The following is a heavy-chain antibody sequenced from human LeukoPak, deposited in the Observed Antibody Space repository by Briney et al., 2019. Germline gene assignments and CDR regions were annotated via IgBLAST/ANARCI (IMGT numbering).Heavy chain of an antibody. J-gene: IGHJ5*02. CDR1: GYTFTSYG. CDR2: ISAYNGNT. V-gene: IGHV1-18*01. CDR3: ARVIVVVPAAPGGSNWFDP. Sequence: ASVKVSCKASGYTFTSYGISWVRQAPGQGLEWMGWISAYNGNTNYAQKLQGRVTMTTDTSTSTAYMELRSLGSDDTAVYYCARVIVVVPAAPGGSNWFDPWGQGTLVTVSS. D-gene: IGHD2-2*01.